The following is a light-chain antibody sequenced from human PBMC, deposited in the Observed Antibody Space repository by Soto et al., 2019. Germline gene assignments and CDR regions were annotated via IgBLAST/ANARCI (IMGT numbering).Light chain of an antibody. CDR2: VGPGGIVG. J-gene: IGLJ1*01. CDR3: GADHGSGTNFVYV. Sequence: QAVVTQPPSASASPGASVTLTCTLSSGYSNYKVDWYQQRPGKGPRFVMRVGPGGIVGYKGNGIPDRFSALGSGLNRYLTIKNIQEEDASDYHCGADHGSGTNFVYVFGPGTKVTVL. V-gene: IGLV9-49*03. CDR1: SGYSNYK.